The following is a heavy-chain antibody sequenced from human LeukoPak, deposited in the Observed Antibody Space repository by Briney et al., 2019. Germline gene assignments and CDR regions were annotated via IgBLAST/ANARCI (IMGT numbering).Heavy chain of an antibody. CDR1: GFTFSSYW. Sequence: GGSLRLSCAASGFTFSSYWMHWVRQAPGKGLEWVAVISYDGSNKYYADSVKGRFTISRDNSKNTLYLQMNSLRAEDTAVYYCAKGHRKPKPCSGGSCYSEDYFDYWGQGTLVTVSS. D-gene: IGHD2-15*01. CDR2: ISYDGSNK. V-gene: IGHV3-30*18. CDR3: AKGHRKPKPCSGGSCYSEDYFDY. J-gene: IGHJ4*02.